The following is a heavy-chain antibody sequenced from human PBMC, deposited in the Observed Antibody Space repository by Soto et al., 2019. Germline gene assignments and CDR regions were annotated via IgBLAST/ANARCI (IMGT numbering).Heavy chain of an antibody. V-gene: IGHV3-30*18. CDR1: GLSLSDYG. D-gene: IGHD5-12*01. Sequence: PGGSLRFSCVASGLSLSDYGMHWLRQAPGTGLEWVALDSYDGNRRYYAASVRGRFTISRDNSKNTLYLQMDNLRADDTALYFCAKLSLSGYGSQNTDMDVWGRGTTVTVSS. CDR3: AKLSLSGYGSQNTDMDV. CDR2: DSYDGNRR. J-gene: IGHJ6*02.